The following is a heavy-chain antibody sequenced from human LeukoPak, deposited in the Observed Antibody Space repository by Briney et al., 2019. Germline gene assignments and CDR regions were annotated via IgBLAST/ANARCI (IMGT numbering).Heavy chain of an antibody. Sequence: GGSLRLSCAASGFTFSSYSMNWVRQAPGKGLEWVSSISSSSSYIYYADSVKGRFTISRDNAKNSLYLQMNSLRAEDTAVYYCARDVYVAAAGTGWFDPWGQGILVTVSS. CDR3: ARDVYVAAAGTGWFDP. CDR2: ISSSSSYI. D-gene: IGHD6-13*01. CDR1: GFTFSSYS. V-gene: IGHV3-21*01. J-gene: IGHJ5*02.